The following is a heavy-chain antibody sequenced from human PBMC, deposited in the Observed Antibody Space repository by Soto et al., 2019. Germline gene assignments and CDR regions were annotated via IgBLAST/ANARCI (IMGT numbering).Heavy chain of an antibody. CDR1: GFTFSSYG. Sequence: GSLRXSCAASGFTFSSYGMHWVRQAPGKGLEWVAVIWYDGSNKYYADSVKGRFTISRDNSKNTLYLQMNSLRAEDTAVYYCARCGPYYDILTGYKLYYYGMDVWGQGTTVTVSS. CDR3: ARCGPYYDILTGYKLYYYGMDV. J-gene: IGHJ6*02. V-gene: IGHV3-33*01. D-gene: IGHD3-9*01. CDR2: IWYDGSNK.